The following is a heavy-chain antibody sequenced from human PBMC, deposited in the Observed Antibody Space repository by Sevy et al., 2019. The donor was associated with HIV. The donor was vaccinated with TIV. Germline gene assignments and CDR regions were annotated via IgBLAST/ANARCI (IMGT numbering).Heavy chain of an antibody. CDR1: GFTFSSYA. V-gene: IGHV3-23*01. CDR2: ISASGAST. CDR3: AKLSCSDGNCFSIDY. J-gene: IGHJ4*02. D-gene: IGHD2-15*01. Sequence: WGSLRLSCAASGFTFSSYAMTWVRQAPGKGLEWVSGISASGASTYYADSVKGRFTISRDNSKNTLYLQINSLRAEDTAVYYCAKLSCSDGNCFSIDYWGQGTLVTVSS.